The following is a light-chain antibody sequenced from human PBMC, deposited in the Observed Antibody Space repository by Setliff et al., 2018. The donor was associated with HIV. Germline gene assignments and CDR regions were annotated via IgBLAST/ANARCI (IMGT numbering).Light chain of an antibody. CDR3: TSYTSSSTLG. CDR1: RSDIGAYTY. Sequence: QSALTQPASVSGSPGQSITISCTGSRSDIGAYTYVSWYQHHPGKAPKLIISEVNKRPSGVSTRFSGSRSGNTASLTISGLQAEDESDYYCTSYTSSSTLGFGGGTKVTVL. CDR2: EVN. V-gene: IGLV2-14*01. J-gene: IGLJ3*02.